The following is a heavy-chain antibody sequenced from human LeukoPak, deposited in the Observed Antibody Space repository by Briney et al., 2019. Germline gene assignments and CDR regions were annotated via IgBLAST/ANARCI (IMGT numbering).Heavy chain of an antibody. CDR2: ISSSGSII. D-gene: IGHD4-17*01. Sequence: GGSLRPSCAASGFTFSTYEMNWVRQAPGKGLEWVSYISSSGSIIHYADSVKSRFTIYRDNAKNSLYLQMNSLRAEDTAVYYCARDLYGDYSPFDYWGQGTLVTVSS. J-gene: IGHJ4*02. CDR1: GFTFSTYE. CDR3: ARDLYGDYSPFDY. V-gene: IGHV3-48*03.